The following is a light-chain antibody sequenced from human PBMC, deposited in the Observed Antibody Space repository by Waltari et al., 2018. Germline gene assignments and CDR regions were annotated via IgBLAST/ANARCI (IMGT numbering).Light chain of an antibody. CDR2: AVT. CDR1: ISDVGAYNY. J-gene: IGLJ2*01. V-gene: IGLV2-14*03. CDR3: SSYTTSGTLI. Sequence: QSALTQPASVSGSPGQSITIPCTGTISDVGAYNYVSWYQQHPGKTPQLIIYAVTKRPSGVSTRFSGSKSGTTASLTISGLQAEDEADFYCSSYTTSGTLIFGGGTKLTVL.